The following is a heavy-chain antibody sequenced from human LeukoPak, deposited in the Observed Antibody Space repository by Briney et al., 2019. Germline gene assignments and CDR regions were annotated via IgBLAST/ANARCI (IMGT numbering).Heavy chain of an antibody. CDR2: ISSSGSTI. V-gene: IGHV3-11*01. J-gene: IGHJ4*02. CDR1: GFTVSSNF. D-gene: IGHD6-13*01. Sequence: GGSLRLSCAASGFTVSSNFMSWVRQAPGKGLEWVSYISSSGSTIYYADSVKGRFTISRDNAKNSLYLQMNSLRAEDTAVYYCATLAAAGRGEDYWGQGTLVTVSS. CDR3: ATLAAAGRGEDY.